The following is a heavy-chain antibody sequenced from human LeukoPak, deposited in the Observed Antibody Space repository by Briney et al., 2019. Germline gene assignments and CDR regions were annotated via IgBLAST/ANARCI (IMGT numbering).Heavy chain of an antibody. D-gene: IGHD2-21*01. CDR2: ISGSGGGT. CDR1: GITLSNYG. CDR3: AKLGVVIRVVLVGFHKEAYYFDS. Sequence: GGSLRLSCAVSGITLSNYGMSWVRQAPGKGLGWVAGISGSGGGTVYADSVKGRFTISRDNPKNTLYLQMNSLRAEDTAVYFCAKLGVVIRVVLVGFHKEAYYFDSWGQGALVTVSS. V-gene: IGHV3-23*01. J-gene: IGHJ4*02.